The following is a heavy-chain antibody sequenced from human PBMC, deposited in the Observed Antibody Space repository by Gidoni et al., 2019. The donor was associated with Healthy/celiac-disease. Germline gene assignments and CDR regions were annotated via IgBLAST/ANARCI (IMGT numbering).Heavy chain of an antibody. J-gene: IGHJ4*02. V-gene: IGHV4-59*01. CDR1: GGSISSYY. CDR3: ARDSYSSGWYLDY. D-gene: IGHD6-19*01. Sequence: QVQLQESGPGLVKPSETLSLTCTVSGGSISSYYWSWIRQPPGKGLEWIGYIYYSGSTNYNPSLKSRVTTSVDTSKNQFSRKLSSVTAADTAVYYCARDSYSSGWYLDYWGQGTLVTVSS. CDR2: IYYSGST.